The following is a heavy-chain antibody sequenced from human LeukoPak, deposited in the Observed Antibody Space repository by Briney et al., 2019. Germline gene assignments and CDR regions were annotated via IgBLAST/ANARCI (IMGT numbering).Heavy chain of an antibody. V-gene: IGHV4-59*08. Sequence: SETLSLTCTVSGGSISSYYWSWIRQPPGKGLEWIGYIYYSGSTNYIPSLKSRVTISVDTSKNQFSLKLSSVTAADTAVYYCAGLRGLYYYDSSGDPFDYWGQGTLVTVSS. D-gene: IGHD3-22*01. CDR3: AGLRGLYYYDSSGDPFDY. CDR1: GGSISSYY. J-gene: IGHJ4*02. CDR2: IYYSGST.